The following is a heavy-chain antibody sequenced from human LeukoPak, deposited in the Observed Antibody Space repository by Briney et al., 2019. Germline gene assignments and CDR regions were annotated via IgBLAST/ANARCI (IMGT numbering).Heavy chain of an antibody. CDR2: IKQDGSEK. V-gene: IGHV3-7*01. D-gene: IGHD3-10*01. CDR3: QFGSGSYYNIPDNWFDP. CDR1: GFTFSSFA. J-gene: IGHJ5*02. Sequence: GGSLRLSCAASGFTFSSFAMSWVRQAPGKGLEWVANIKQDGSEKYYVDSVKGRFTISRDNAKKSLYLQMNSLRAEDTAVYYCQFGSGSYYNIPDNWFDPWGQRTLVTVSS.